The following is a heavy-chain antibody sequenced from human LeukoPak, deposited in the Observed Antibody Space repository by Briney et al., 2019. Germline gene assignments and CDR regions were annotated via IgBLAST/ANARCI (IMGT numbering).Heavy chain of an antibody. Sequence: SETLSLTCAVYGGTFSGYYWSWIRQPPGKGLEWVGEINHSGSNNYNPSLKSRVTISVHTSKNQLSLQLSSVTAADTAVYYCAREQYSSGWFGDAFDIWGQGTMVTVPS. D-gene: IGHD6-19*01. J-gene: IGHJ3*02. CDR3: AREQYSSGWFGDAFDI. CDR1: GGTFSGYY. V-gene: IGHV4-34*01. CDR2: INHSGSN.